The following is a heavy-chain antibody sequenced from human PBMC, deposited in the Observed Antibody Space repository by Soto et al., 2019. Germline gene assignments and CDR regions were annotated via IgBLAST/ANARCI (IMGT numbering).Heavy chain of an antibody. CDR2: LYSTDGT. J-gene: IGHJ3*02. CDR3: ATWLLREHAFDI. Sequence: PGGSLRLSCAASGFTFSGKKYLTWVRQAPGKGLEWVSALYSTDGTFYADSVKGRFTISKDNSKNTFYLQLNSLRPDGTAVYYCATWLLREHAFDIWGLGTMVTVSS. D-gene: IGHD2-15*01. V-gene: IGHV3-53*01. CDR1: GFTFSGKKY.